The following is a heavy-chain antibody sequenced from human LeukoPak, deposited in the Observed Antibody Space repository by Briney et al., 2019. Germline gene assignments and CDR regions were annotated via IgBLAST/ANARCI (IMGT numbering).Heavy chain of an antibody. V-gene: IGHV4-59*01. J-gene: IGHJ5*02. D-gene: IGHD3-22*01. CDR3: ARLRNYYDRSGYKQLWFDP. CDR1: GGSISSYH. Sequence: PSETLSLTCTVSGGSISSYHWSWIRQPPGKGLEWIGNMYYSGSTNYNPSLRSRVTISVDTSKNQFSLKLSSVTAADTAVYYCARLRNYYDRSGYKQLWFDPWGQGTLVTVSS. CDR2: MYYSGST.